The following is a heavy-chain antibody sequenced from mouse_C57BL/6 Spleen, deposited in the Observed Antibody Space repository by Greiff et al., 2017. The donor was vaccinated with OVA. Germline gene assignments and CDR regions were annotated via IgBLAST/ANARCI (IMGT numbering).Heavy chain of an antibody. V-gene: IGHV5-17*01. CDR2: ISCGSSTI. J-gene: IGHJ2*01. D-gene: IGHD1-1*01. Sequence: EVMLVEPGGGLVKPGGSLKLSCAASGFTFSDYGMHWVRQAPEKGLEWVAYISCGSSTIYYAHKVKGRFTISRDNAKNTLFLQMTSLRSEDTAMYYCARRSSSYFDYWGQGTTLSVSS. CDR1: GFTFSDYG. CDR3: ARRSSSYFDY.